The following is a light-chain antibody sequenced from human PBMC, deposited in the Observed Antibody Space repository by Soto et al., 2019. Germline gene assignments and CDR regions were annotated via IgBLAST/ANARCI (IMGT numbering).Light chain of an antibody. CDR3: CSYAGARV. CDR2: DVT. V-gene: IGLV2-11*01. CDR1: STDVGHSNS. J-gene: IGLJ3*02. Sequence: QSALTQPRSVSGSPGQSVTISCTGTSTDVGHSNSVSWYRQHPGKAPKLIIYDVTHRPSGVPGRFSGSKSGNTASLTISGLQAEDEGDYYCCSYAGARVFGGGTKLTVL.